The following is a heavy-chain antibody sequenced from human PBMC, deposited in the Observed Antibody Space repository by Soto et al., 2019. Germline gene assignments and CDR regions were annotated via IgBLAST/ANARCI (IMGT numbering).Heavy chain of an antibody. V-gene: IGHV4-34*01. CDR2: INHSGST. CDR3: ARAARLPDS. Sequence: SETLSLTCAVYGGSFSYFYWGWIRQPPGKGLEWIGEINHSGSTNYNPSLKSRVTISIDTSKNQFSLKLSSVTAADTAVYYCARAARLPDSWGQGTLVTVSS. J-gene: IGHJ4*02. CDR1: GGSFSYFY.